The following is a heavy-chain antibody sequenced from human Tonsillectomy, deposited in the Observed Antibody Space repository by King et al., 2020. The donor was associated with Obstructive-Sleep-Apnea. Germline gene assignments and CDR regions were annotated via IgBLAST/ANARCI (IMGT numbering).Heavy chain of an antibody. J-gene: IGHJ4*02. CDR2: IRYDGSHK. D-gene: IGHD7-27*01. CDR1: GFTFINYG. CDR3: AKGWGNYFDY. Sequence: VQLVESGGGVVQPGGSLRLSCAASGFTFINYGMQWVRQAPGKGLEWVAFIRYDGSHKYYADSVKGRFTISRDNAKNTLDLQMNSLRAEDTAMYYCAKGWGNYFDYWGQGTLVTVSS. V-gene: IGHV3-30*02.